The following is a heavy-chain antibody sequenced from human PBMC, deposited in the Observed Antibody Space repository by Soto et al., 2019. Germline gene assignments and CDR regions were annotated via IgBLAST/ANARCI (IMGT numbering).Heavy chain of an antibody. D-gene: IGHD6-19*01. CDR1: GGSISSYY. CDR2: IYYSGST. V-gene: IGHV4-59*01. J-gene: IGHJ5*02. CDR3: ALGVAANWFDP. Sequence: QVQLQESGPGRVKPSETLSLTCTVSGGSISSYYWSWIRQPPGKGLEWIGYIYYSGSTNYNPSLKSRVTISVDTSKNQFSLKLSSVTAADTAVYYCALGVAANWFDPWGQGTLVTVSS.